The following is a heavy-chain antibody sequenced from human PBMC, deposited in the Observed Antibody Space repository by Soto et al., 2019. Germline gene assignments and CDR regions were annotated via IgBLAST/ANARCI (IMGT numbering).Heavy chain of an antibody. CDR3: ARRYASSGYAYDI. CDR1: GGSISSSTYH. Sequence: QLQLQESGPGLVKPSETLSLTCTVSGGSISSSTYHWGWIRQPPGKGLEWIGSLHYTGSTYYDPYLKSRVTISGDTSKNQFSLKLNSVTAADTAVYYCARRYASSGYAYDIWGQGTMVTVSS. J-gene: IGHJ3*02. D-gene: IGHD3-22*01. V-gene: IGHV4-39*01. CDR2: LHYTGST.